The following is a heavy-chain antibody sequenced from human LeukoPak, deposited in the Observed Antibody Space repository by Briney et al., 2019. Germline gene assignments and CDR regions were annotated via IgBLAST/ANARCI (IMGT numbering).Heavy chain of an antibody. CDR3: ARRGGSGRAFDY. CDR2: IYYTGST. CDR1: GASISGGTYY. J-gene: IGHJ4*02. V-gene: IGHV4-39*01. D-gene: IGHD1-26*01. Sequence: PSETRSLTCSVSGASISGGTYYWGWIRQPPGKGLEWIGSIYYTGSTYDNPSLKSRVTISVDTSKNQFSLKLSSVTAADTAVYYCARRGGSGRAFDYWGQGTLVTVSS.